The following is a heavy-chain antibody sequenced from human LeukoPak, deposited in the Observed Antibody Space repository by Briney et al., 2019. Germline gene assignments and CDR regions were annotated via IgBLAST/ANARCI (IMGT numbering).Heavy chain of an antibody. Sequence: GGSLRLSCAAFGFTFTNNFMNWVRQAPGKGLEWVSSISSSSSYIYYADSVKGRFTISRDNAKNSLYLQMNSLRAEDTAVYYCARLYDGSAYHADHFDHWGQGTLVIVSS. V-gene: IGHV3-21*01. J-gene: IGHJ4*02. CDR2: ISSSSSYI. CDR3: ARLYDGSAYHADHFDH. CDR1: GFTFTNNF. D-gene: IGHD3-22*01.